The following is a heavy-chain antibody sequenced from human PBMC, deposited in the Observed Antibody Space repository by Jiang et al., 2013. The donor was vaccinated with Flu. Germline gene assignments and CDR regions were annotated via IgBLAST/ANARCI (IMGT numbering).Heavy chain of an antibody. CDR1: GFTFDDYA. D-gene: IGHD4-17*01. Sequence: GGGLVQPGRSLRLSCAASGFTFDDYAMHWVRQAPGKGLEWVSGISWNSGSIGYADSVKGRFTISRDNAKNSLYLQMNSLRAEDTALYYCAKDINAYGDYVYYGMDVWGQGTTVTVSS. V-gene: IGHV3-9*01. CDR3: AKDINAYGDYVYYGMDV. CDR2: ISWNSGSI. J-gene: IGHJ6*02.